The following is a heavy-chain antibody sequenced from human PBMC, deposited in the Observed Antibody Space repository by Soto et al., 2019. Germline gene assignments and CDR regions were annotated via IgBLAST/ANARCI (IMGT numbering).Heavy chain of an antibody. CDR1: GFTVSSNY. J-gene: IGHJ6*02. CDR2: IYSGGST. Sequence: VSLRLCCAASGFTVSSNYMSWVRQAPGKGLEWVSVIYSGGSTYYADSVKGRFTISRDNSKNTLYLQMNSLRAEDTAVYYCAREIYYYGMDVWGQGTTVTVSS. CDR3: AREIYYYGMDV. V-gene: IGHV3-53*01.